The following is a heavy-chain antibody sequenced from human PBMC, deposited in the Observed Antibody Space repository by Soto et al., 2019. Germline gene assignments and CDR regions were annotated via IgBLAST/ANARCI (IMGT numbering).Heavy chain of an antibody. CDR3: ARGRYGDY. J-gene: IGHJ4*02. V-gene: IGHV1-18*01. D-gene: IGHD1-1*01. Sequence: QVHLVQSGAEVKKPGASVKVSCKASGYTFTSYGITWVRQAPGQGLEWMGWISAHNGNTDYAQKLQGRVIVTRDTSTSTAYMDLSSLISDETAVYYCARGRYGDYWGQGALVTVSS. CDR2: ISAHNGNT. CDR1: GYTFTSYG.